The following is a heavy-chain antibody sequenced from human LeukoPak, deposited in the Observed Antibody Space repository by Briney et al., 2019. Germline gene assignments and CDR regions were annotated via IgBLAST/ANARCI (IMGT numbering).Heavy chain of an antibody. CDR2: IRSKGYGGTT. J-gene: IGHJ4*02. Sequence: GGSLRLSCAVYGFTFSLYSMNWVRQAPGKGLEWVGFIRSKGYGGTTEYAASVKGRYTISRDDSKSIAYLQMNSLKTEDTAVYYCTRSPYYYDSSGYPRYYFDYWGQGTLVTVSS. CDR3: TRSPYYYDSSGYPRYYFDY. V-gene: IGHV3-49*04. CDR1: GFTFSLYS. D-gene: IGHD3-22*01.